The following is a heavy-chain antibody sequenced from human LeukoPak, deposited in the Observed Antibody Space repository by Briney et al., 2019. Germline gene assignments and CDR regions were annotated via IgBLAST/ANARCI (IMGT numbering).Heavy chain of an antibody. CDR2: IYPGDSDT. J-gene: IGHJ5*02. V-gene: IGHV5-51*01. D-gene: IGHD3-22*01. Sequence: GESLKISCKGSGYSFTSYWIGWVRQMPGKGLEWMGIIYPGDSDTRYSPSFQGQVTISADKSISTAYLQRSSLKASDTAMYYCARRGDSSGYYYMFDPWGQGTLVTVSS. CDR3: ARRGDSSGYYYMFDP. CDR1: GYSFTSYW.